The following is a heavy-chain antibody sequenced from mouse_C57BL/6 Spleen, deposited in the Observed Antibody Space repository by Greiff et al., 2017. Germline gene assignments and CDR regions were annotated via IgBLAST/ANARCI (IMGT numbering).Heavy chain of an antibody. J-gene: IGHJ3*01. CDR2: IYPGSGST. V-gene: IGHV1-55*01. CDR3: ARSGGYDATWFAY. Sequence: QVQLQQPGAELVKPGASVKMSCKASGYTFTSYWITWVKQRPGQGLEWIGDIYPGSGSTNYNEKFKSKATLTVDTSSSTACMQLSSLTSEDSAVYYCARSGGYDATWFAYWGQGTLVTVSA. CDR1: GYTFTSYW. D-gene: IGHD2-2*01.